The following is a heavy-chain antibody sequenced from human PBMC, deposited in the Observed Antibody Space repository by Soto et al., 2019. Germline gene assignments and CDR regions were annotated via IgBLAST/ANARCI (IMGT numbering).Heavy chain of an antibody. J-gene: IGHJ1*01. CDR1: GFTFSSYE. Sequence: QPGGSLRLSCAASGFTFSSYEMNWVRQAPGKGLEWVSYISSSGSTIYYADSVKGRFTISRDNAKNSLYLQMNSLRAEDTAVYYCARDRVFYDSSGYYPRPEYFQHWGQGTLVTVSS. CDR2: ISSSGSTI. V-gene: IGHV3-48*03. CDR3: ARDRVFYDSSGYYPRPEYFQH. D-gene: IGHD3-22*01.